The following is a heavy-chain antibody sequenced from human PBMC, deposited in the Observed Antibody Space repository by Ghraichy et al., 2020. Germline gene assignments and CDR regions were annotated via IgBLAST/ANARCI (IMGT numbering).Heavy chain of an antibody. D-gene: IGHD3-16*01. CDR3: ARDRPPGFGGFDY. J-gene: IGHJ4*02. CDR2: IYYSGST. Sequence: SETLSLTCTVSGGSISSGGYYWSWIRQHPGKGLEWIGYIYYSGSTYYNPSLKSRVTISVDTSKNQFSLKLSSVTAADTAVYYCARDRPPGFGGFDYWGQGTLVTVSS. CDR1: GGSISSGGYY. V-gene: IGHV4-31*03.